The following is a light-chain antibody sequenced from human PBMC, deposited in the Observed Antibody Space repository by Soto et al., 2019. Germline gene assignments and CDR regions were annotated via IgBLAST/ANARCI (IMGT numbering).Light chain of an antibody. J-gene: IGLJ7*01. Sequence: QSVLTQPRPVSGSPGQSVSISCTGTISDVAGYNYVSWYQHHPGKAPKLLISDVTKRPSWVPDRFSGSKSGNTASLTISELQAEDEADYYCSSYAGNNNLVFGGGTQLTVL. CDR2: DVT. V-gene: IGLV2-11*01. CDR3: SSYAGNNNLV. CDR1: ISDVAGYNY.